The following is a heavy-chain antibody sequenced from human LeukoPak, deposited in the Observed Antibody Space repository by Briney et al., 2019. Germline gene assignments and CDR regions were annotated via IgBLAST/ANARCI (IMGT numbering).Heavy chain of an antibody. V-gene: IGHV4-38-2*02. CDR3: ALTDILTGYSDY. J-gene: IGHJ4*02. D-gene: IGHD3-9*01. CDR1: GYPFTNANY. CDR2: IYYSGST. Sequence: SETLSLTCSVSGYPFTNANYWGWIQQPPGKGLEWIGSIYYSGSTYYNPSLKSRVTISVDTSKNQFSLKLSSVTAADTAVYYCALTDILTGYSDYWGQGTLVTVSS.